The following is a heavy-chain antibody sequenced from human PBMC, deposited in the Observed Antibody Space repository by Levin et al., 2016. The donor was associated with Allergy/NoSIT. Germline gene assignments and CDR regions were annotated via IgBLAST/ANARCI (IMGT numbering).Heavy chain of an antibody. D-gene: IGHD3-10*01. Sequence: GESLKISCKGSGYSFTSYWIGWVRQMPGRGLEWMGIIYPGDSVTTYSPSFQGQVTISADKSISTAYLQWSSLKASDTAMYYCARQSYYYGSGSLDYWGQGTLVTVSS. J-gene: IGHJ4*02. CDR2: IYPGDSVT. V-gene: IGHV5-51*01. CDR1: GYSFTSYW. CDR3: ARQSYYYGSGSLDY.